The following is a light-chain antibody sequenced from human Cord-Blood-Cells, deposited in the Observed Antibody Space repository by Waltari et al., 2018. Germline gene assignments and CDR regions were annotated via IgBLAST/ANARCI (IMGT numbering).Light chain of an antibody. V-gene: IGLV2-23*01. Sequence: QSALTQPAPVSGSPGQSITISCTGPSSAVGSFTLFSWYQQHPGKAPKLMIYEGSKRPSGVSNRFSGSKSGNTASLTISGLQAEDEADYYCCSYAGSSTLFGGGTKLTVL. CDR1: SSAVGSFTL. CDR2: EGS. CDR3: CSYAGSSTL. J-gene: IGLJ2*01.